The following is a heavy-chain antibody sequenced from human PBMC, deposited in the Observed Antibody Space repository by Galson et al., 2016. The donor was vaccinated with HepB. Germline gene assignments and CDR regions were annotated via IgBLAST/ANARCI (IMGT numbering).Heavy chain of an antibody. CDR3: ASNTLIAVAGAFDS. V-gene: IGHV1-69*13. Sequence: SVKVSCKASGGIFSSFAIIWVRQAPGQGLEWMGGIIPIFGTANYAQKFQGRVTITADESTSTAYMDLHSLRSEDTAIYYCASNTLIAVAGAFDSWSQGTLVTVSS. D-gene: IGHD6-19*01. CDR1: GGIFSSFA. J-gene: IGHJ4*02. CDR2: IIPIFGTA.